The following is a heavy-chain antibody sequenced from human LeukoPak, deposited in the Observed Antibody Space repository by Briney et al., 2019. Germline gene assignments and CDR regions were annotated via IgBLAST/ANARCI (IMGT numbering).Heavy chain of an antibody. CDR1: GFTFGDYA. CDR3: TRDRGAYNLYDY. J-gene: IGHJ4*02. V-gene: IGHV3-49*03. CDR2: IRSKAYGETA. D-gene: IGHD1-1*01. Sequence: GGSLRLSCTASGFTFGDYAMSWIRQAPGKVLKWVGFIRSKAYGETADYAASVKGRFTISRDDSKAIAYLQMNSLKTEDTAVYHCTRDRGAYNLYDYWGQGTLVTVSS.